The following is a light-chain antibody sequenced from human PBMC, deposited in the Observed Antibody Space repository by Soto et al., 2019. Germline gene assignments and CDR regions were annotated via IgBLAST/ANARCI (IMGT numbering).Light chain of an antibody. CDR3: QQYETFSGT. CDR2: DAS. V-gene: IGKV1-5*01. J-gene: IGKJ1*01. CDR1: QSVSGW. Sequence: DIQMTKSASTLSASVGYTVTVTCRASQSVSGWLAWYQQKPGEAPELLIYDASALPRGVPSRFSGSGSGTKFTLTIASLQPDDFATYYCQQYETFSGTFGPGTKVDVK.